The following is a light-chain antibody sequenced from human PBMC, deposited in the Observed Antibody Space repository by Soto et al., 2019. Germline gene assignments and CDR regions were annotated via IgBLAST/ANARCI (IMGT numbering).Light chain of an antibody. V-gene: IGLV2-8*01. J-gene: IGLJ1*01. CDR3: TSYAGGNNV. CDR2: EVN. CDR1: STGVGGYDY. Sequence: QSALTQPPSASGSPGQSVTISCTGTSTGVGGYDYVSWYQQHPGKVPKLMIYEVNKRPSGVPDRFSGSKSGNTASLTISGLQPEDEADYYCTSYAGGNNVFGTGTKVTVL.